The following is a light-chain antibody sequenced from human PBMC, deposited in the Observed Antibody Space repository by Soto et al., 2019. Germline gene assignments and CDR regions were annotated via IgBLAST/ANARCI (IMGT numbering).Light chain of an antibody. CDR3: QQRKSRLT. J-gene: IGKJ4*01. CDR2: DAS. CDR1: QNVDTY. Sequence: DIVLTQSPATLSLSPGERATLSCRAGQNVDTYLAWYRQKPGQAPRLLIYDASNRAPGIPDRFSGSGSGTDFTLTISSLEPEDFAVYYCQQRKSRLTFGGGTKVEIK. V-gene: IGKV3-11*01.